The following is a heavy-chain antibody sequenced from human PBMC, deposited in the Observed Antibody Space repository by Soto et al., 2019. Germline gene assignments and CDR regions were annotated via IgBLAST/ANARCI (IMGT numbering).Heavy chain of an antibody. D-gene: IGHD6-13*01. CDR2: ISGSGGST. J-gene: IGHJ4*02. Sequence: GGSLRLSCAASGFTFSSYAMSWVRQAPGKGLEWVSAISGSGGSTYCADSVKGRFTISRDNSKNTLYLQMNSLRAEDTAVYYCAKVPSGIAAAGYFDYWGQGTLVTVSS. CDR1: GFTFSSYA. V-gene: IGHV3-23*01. CDR3: AKVPSGIAAAGYFDY.